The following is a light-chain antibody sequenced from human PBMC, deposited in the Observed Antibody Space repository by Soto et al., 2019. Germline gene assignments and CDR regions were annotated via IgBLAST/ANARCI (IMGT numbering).Light chain of an antibody. V-gene: IGKV1-12*01. Sequence: DIHMTQSPSSVSASVGDRVTITCRASQSISRWLVWYQQKPGRAPKLLIDAASSLQSGVPSRFSGSGSGTDFTLTISSLQPEDFATYYCQQSYSSPPTFGQGTKVDIK. CDR2: AAS. CDR1: QSISRW. J-gene: IGKJ1*01. CDR3: QQSYSSPPT.